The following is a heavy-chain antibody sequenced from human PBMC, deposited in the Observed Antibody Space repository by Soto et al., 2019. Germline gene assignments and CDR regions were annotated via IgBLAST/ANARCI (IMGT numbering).Heavy chain of an antibody. CDR1: GYSFTSYW. CDR3: ARLGLPLYYYYGMDV. V-gene: IGHV5-51*01. D-gene: IGHD5-18*01. CDR2: IYPGDSDT. Sequence: GESLKISCKGSGYSFTSYWIGWVRQMPGKGLEWMGTIYPGDSDTRYSPSFQGQVTISADKSISTAYLQWSSLKASDTAMYYCARLGLPLYYYYGMDVWGQGTTVTVSS. J-gene: IGHJ6*02.